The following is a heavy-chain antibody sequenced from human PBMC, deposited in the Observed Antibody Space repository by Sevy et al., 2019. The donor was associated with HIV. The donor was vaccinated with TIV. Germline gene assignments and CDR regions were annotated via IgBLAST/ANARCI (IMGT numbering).Heavy chain of an antibody. CDR2: IYYCGST. Sequence: SETLSLTCTVSGGSISSSSYYWGWIRQPPGKGLEWIGSIYYCGSTYYNPSLKSRVTISVDTSKNQFSLKLSSVTAAGTAVYYCARRLAVARGFDYWGQGTLVTVSS. D-gene: IGHD6-19*01. J-gene: IGHJ4*02. CDR3: ARRLAVARGFDY. CDR1: GGSISSSSYY. V-gene: IGHV4-39*01.